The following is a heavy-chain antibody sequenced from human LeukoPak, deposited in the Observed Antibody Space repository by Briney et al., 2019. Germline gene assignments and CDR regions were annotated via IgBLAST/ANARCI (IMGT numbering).Heavy chain of an antibody. CDR1: GYTFTSYG. CDR2: ISAYNGNT. J-gene: IGHJ4*02. Sequence: GASVKVSCTASGYTFTSYGISWVRQAPGQGLEWMGWISAYNGNTNYAQKLQGRVTMTTDTSTSTAYMELRSLRSDDTAVYYCARTREPDIVVVVAATGFDYWGQGTLVTVSS. CDR3: ARTREPDIVVVVAATGFDY. V-gene: IGHV1-18*01. D-gene: IGHD2-15*01.